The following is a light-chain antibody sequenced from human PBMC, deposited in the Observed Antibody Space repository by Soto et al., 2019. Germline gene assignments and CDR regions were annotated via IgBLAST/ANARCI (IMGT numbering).Light chain of an antibody. CDR3: QQYGSSIT. CDR2: GTS. Sequence: EIVMTQSPATLSVSPGESATLSCRASQSVSSNLAWHQQKPGQAPRILMYGTSSRATGIPDRFSGSGSGTDFTLTISRLEPEDFAVFYCQQYGSSITFGQGTRLEIK. V-gene: IGKV3-20*01. J-gene: IGKJ5*01. CDR1: QSVSSN.